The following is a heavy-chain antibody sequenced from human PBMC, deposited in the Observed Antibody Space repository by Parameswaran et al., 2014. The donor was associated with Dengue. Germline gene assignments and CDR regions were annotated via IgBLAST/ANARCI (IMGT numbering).Heavy chain of an antibody. D-gene: IGHD3-3*01. CDR3: ARDFLEWWDISNYFDY. CDR2: INTNTGNP. J-gene: IGHJ4*02. V-gene: IGHV7-4-1*02. Sequence: WVRQAPGQGLEWMGWINTNTGNPTYAQGFTGRFVFSLDTSVSTAYLQISSLKAEDTAVYYCARDFLEWWDISNYFDYWGQGTLVTVSS.